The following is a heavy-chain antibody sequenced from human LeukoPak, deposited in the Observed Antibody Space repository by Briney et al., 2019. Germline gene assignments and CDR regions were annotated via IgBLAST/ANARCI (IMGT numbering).Heavy chain of an antibody. Sequence: KPSETLSLTCSVSGGSVTGGGYYWSWIRQHPGKGLVWIGFASYSGGTYYNPSLMSRITISVDRSQNQFSLRMRDVTAADTAVYFCATAEWEYFYFDYWGQGALVAVSS. CDR1: GGSVTGGGYY. D-gene: IGHD1-26*01. V-gene: IGHV4-31*03. CDR2: ASYSGGT. CDR3: ATAEWEYFYFDY. J-gene: IGHJ4*02.